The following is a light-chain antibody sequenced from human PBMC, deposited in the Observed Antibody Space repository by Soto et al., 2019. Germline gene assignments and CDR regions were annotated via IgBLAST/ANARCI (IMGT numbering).Light chain of an antibody. CDR2: GAS. CDR3: QQYGSSPHT. CDR1: QSVSSSS. V-gene: IGKV3-20*01. J-gene: IGKJ2*01. Sequence: EIVLTQSPGTLSLSPGDRATLSCRATQSVSSSSLAWYQQRPGQAPRLLIYGASSQATGIPDRFSGSESGADFTLTISRLEAEDFAVYFFQQYGSSPHTFGQGTKLEIK.